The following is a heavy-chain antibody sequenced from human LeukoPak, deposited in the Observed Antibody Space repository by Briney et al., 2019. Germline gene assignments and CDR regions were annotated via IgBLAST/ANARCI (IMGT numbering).Heavy chain of an antibody. Sequence: SGGSLRLSCAASGFTFSSYEMNWVRQAPGKGLEWVSYISSSGSTIYYADSVKGRFTISRDNSKNTVYLQMNSLRTEDTAVYYCARDFGWGFDYWGQGSLVTVSS. J-gene: IGHJ4*02. D-gene: IGHD3-9*01. CDR3: ARDFGWGFDY. V-gene: IGHV3-48*03. CDR1: GFTFSSYE. CDR2: ISSSGSTI.